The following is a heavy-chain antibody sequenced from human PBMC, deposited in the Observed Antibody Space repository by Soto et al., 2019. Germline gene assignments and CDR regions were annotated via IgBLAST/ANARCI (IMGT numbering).Heavy chain of an antibody. Sequence: QVQLQESGPGLVKPSETLSLTCTVSGGSISSYYWSWIRQPPGKGLEWIGYIYYSGSTNYNPSLQSRATISVYTAKNQFSLKLSSVTAADTAVYYCARRWGRSFDYWGQGTLVTVSS. J-gene: IGHJ4*02. CDR1: GGSISSYY. D-gene: IGHD2-15*01. CDR3: ARRWGRSFDY. CDR2: IYYSGST. V-gene: IGHV4-59*08.